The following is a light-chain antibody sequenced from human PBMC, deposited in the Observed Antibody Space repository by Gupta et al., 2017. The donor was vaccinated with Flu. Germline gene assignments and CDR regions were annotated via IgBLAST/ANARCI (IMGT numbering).Light chain of an antibody. Sequence: SSELTQPPSVSVSPGQTARITCSGDALPKQYAYWYQQKPGQAPVLVIYNDSERASGIPERFSGSSSGTIVTLTISGVQAEDEADYYCQSADSSGTQVVFGGGTKLTV. V-gene: IGLV3-25*02. CDR3: QSADSSGTQVV. CDR2: NDS. J-gene: IGLJ2*01. CDR1: ALPKQY.